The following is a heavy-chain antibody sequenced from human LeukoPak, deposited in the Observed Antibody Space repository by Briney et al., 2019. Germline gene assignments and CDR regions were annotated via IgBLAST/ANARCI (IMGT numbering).Heavy chain of an antibody. J-gene: IGHJ4*02. Sequence: SETLSLTCTVSGGSISSSSYYWGWIRQPPGKGLEWIGRIYTSGSTNYNPSLKSRVTISVDTSKNQFSLKLSSVTAADTAVYYCARGGITGTTYLDYWGQGTLVTVSS. D-gene: IGHD1-7*01. CDR1: GGSISSSSYY. V-gene: IGHV4-39*07. CDR3: ARGGITGTTYLDY. CDR2: IYTSGST.